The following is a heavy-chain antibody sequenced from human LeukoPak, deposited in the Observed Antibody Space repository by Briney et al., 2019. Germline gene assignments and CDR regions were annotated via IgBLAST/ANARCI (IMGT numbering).Heavy chain of an antibody. Sequence: PGGSLRLSCAASGFTFSSYSMNWVRQAPGKGLEWVSSISSSSSYIYYADSVKGRFTISRDNAKNSLYLQMNSLRAEDTAVYYCARDKEDSFIVVEEIDAFDIWGQGTMVTVSS. J-gene: IGHJ3*02. CDR1: GFTFSSYS. V-gene: IGHV3-21*01. CDR2: ISSSSSYI. CDR3: ARDKEDSFIVVEEIDAFDI. D-gene: IGHD3-22*01.